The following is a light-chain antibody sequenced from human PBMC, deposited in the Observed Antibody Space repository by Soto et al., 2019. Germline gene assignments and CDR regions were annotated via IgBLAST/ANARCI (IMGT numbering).Light chain of an antibody. CDR3: QQCGSSST. CDR1: QTVSSYF. J-gene: IGKJ5*01. CDR2: GAS. Sequence: TQSPASLSAAVGDRVTITCRASQTVSSYFLAWYQQKPDQAPRLLIYGASMRATGIPDRFSGSGSGTDFTLTISRLEPEDFAVYYCQQCGSSSTFGQGTRLEI. V-gene: IGKV3-20*01.